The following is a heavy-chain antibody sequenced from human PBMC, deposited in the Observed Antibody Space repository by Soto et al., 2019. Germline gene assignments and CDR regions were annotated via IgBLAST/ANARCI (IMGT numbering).Heavy chain of an antibody. CDR1: GGSLSRGGYS. Sequence: ASETPSLTWAVSGGSLSRGGYSWGWVRQPPGKGLEWIGYIYHSGSTYYNPSLKSRVTISVDRSKNQFSLKLSSVTAADTAVYYCARSADVVVVPAANFDYWGQGTPVTVSS. D-gene: IGHD2-2*01. V-gene: IGHV4-30-2*01. J-gene: IGHJ4*02. CDR2: IYHSGST. CDR3: ARSADVVVVPAANFDY.